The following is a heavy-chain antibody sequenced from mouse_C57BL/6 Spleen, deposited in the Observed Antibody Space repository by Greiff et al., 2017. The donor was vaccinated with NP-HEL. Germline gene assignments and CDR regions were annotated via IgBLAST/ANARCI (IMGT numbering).Heavy chain of an antibody. CDR1: GYTFTDYY. CDR2: INPNDGGT. V-gene: IGHV1-26*01. Sequence: EVQLQQSGPELVKPGASVKISCKASGYTFTDYYMNWVKQSHGKSLEWIGDINPNDGGTSYNQKFKGKATLTVDKSSSTAYMELRSLTSEDSAVYDCARRNTTVVATGDDWGQGTTLTVSS. D-gene: IGHD1-1*01. CDR3: ARRNTTVVATGDD. J-gene: IGHJ2*01.